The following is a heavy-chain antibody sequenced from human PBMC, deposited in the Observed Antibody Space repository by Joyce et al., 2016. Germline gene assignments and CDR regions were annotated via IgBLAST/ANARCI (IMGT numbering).Heavy chain of an antibody. CDR2: INHTDSP. V-gene: IGHV4-28*01. Sequence: QVQLQESGPGLVKPSDTLSLTCSVSGYSISSDNWWGWIRQPPGKGLVWIGQINHTDSPYNHAALKSPATMSPDTSKNPFSIQLSSVTAPATAIYDCPRTTGTTPYDAFDICGPGTLVTGAS. D-gene: IGHD1-14*01. CDR3: PRTTGTTPYDAFDI. CDR1: GYSISSDNW. J-gene: IGHJ3*02.